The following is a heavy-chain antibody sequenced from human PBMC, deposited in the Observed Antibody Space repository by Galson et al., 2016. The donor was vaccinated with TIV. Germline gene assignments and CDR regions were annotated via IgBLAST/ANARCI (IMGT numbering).Heavy chain of an antibody. CDR3: TTGGLYVAPNS. J-gene: IGHJ4*02. D-gene: IGHD2/OR15-2a*01. V-gene: IGHV1-24*01. CDR1: GYTLSDLS. CDR2: FDPENDRA. Sequence: SVKVSCKVSGYTLSDLSMHWVRQAPGKGLEWMGGFDPENDRAIYAQRFKGRVTMTDDTSTDTSSLELRRLRPDDTAVYYCTTGGLYVAPNSWGQGALVTVSS.